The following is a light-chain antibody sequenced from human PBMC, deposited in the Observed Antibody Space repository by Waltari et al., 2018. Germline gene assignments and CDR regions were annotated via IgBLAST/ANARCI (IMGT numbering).Light chain of an antibody. V-gene: IGLV2-14*01. J-gene: IGLJ3*02. Sequence: QSALTQPASVSGSPGQSITLSCTGTRSDVRAYDYGSWYQKKPGKAPQLIIYEVRYRPPGVPIRFSGSKSGYTAFLTISGLQAEDEADYYCTSYTTSRTWVFGGGTKLTVL. CDR1: RSDVRAYDY. CDR3: TSYTTSRTWV. CDR2: EVR.